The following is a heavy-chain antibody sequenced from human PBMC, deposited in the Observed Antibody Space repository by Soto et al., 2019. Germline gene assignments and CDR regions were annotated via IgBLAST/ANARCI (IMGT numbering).Heavy chain of an antibody. V-gene: IGHV3-13*01. CDR2: IGTAGDT. Sequence: GGSLRLSCAASGFTFSSYDMHWVRQATGKGLEWVSAIGTAGDTYYPGSVKGRFTISRENAKNSLYLQMNSLRAGDTAVYYCARTPTYYDFWSGYYSYYYGMDVWGQGTTVTVSS. CDR1: GFTFSSYD. J-gene: IGHJ6*02. CDR3: ARTPTYYDFWSGYYSYYYGMDV. D-gene: IGHD3-3*01.